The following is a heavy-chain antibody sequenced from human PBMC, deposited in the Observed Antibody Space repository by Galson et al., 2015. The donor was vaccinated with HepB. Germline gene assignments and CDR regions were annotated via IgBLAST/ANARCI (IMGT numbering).Heavy chain of an antibody. V-gene: IGHV3-49*03. J-gene: IGHJ4*02. Sequence: SQRLSCAASGFTFRSYAMSWFRQAPGKGLERVGFIRSKAYGGTTEYAASVKGRFTISRDDSKSIAYLQMNSLKTEDTAVYYCTRDLSYYDSSGYYSSAYWGQGTLVTVSS. CDR2: IRSKAYGGTT. D-gene: IGHD3-22*01. CDR3: TRDLSYYDSSGYYSSAY. CDR1: GFTFRSYA.